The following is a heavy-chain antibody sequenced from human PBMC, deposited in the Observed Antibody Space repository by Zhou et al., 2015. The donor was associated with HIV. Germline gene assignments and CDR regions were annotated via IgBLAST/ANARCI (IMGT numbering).Heavy chain of an antibody. CDR2: ISATGHGL. CDR3: ARGRNGVTAALDY. D-gene: IGHD3-3*01. V-gene: IGHV3-23*01. CDR1: GFIFDDFA. Sequence: VHLSGFWGETWCSRGGSLSLSCAASGFIFDDFAMSWVRHRPGQGLEWISGISATGHGLFYANSVKGRFTISRDNFRKTLYLQMSSLSVEDTGTYYCARGRNGVTAALDYWGQGTLVTVAS. J-gene: IGHJ4*02.